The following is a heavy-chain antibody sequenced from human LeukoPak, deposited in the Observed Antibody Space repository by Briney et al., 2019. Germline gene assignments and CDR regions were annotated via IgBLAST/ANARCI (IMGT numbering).Heavy chain of an antibody. V-gene: IGHV3-7*01. D-gene: IGHD2-15*01. Sequence: PGGSLRLSCAASGFTFSNYWMSWVRQAPGKGLEWVANIKQDGSEKYYVDSVKGRFTISRDNAKNSLYLQMNSLRDEDTAVYYRARPTPNNPRRGGHAGFDYWGQGTLVTVSS. CDR3: ARPTPNNPRRGGHAGFDY. CDR2: IKQDGSEK. CDR1: GFTFSNYW. J-gene: IGHJ4*02.